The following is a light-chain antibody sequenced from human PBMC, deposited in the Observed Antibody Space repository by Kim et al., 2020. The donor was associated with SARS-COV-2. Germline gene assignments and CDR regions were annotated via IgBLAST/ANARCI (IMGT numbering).Light chain of an antibody. CDR1: SSNIASDY. CDR2: RNT. Sequence: GQRVTCSCSGSSSNIASDYAYWYQHLPGAAPKVLIYRNTQRPSGVPDRFSGSKSDTSASLAISGLRSEDEGDYYCASWDASLSGLVFGGGTQLTVL. CDR3: ASWDASLSGLV. J-gene: IGLJ2*01. V-gene: IGLV1-47*01.